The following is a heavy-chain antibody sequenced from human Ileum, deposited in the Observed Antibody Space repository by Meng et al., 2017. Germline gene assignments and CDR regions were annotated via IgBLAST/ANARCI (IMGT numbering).Heavy chain of an antibody. D-gene: IGHD5-24*01. CDR1: GITFSSYR. CDR2: IKQDGSDK. J-gene: IGHJ4*02. CDR3: VRDRATRDGGYFDY. V-gene: IGHV3-7*01. Sequence: GEALKSSWAASGITFSSYRMTWVRQAPGKGLEWVANIKQDGSDKYYVDSVKGRFTISRDNAKSSLYLQMITLRAEDTAVYYCVRDRATRDGGYFDYWGQGTLVTVSS.